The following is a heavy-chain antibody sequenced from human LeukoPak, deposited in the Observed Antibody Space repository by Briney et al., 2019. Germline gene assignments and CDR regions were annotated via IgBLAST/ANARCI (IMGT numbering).Heavy chain of an antibody. CDR2: INHSGST. Sequence: SETLSLTCAVYGGSFSGYNWSWIRQPPGKGLEWIGEINHSGSTNYNPSLKSRVTISVDTSKNQFSLKLSSVTAADTAVYYCARGGGYCTNGVCYLGLFDYWGQGTLVTVSS. CDR1: GGSFSGYN. V-gene: IGHV4-34*01. D-gene: IGHD2-8*01. J-gene: IGHJ4*02. CDR3: ARGGGYCTNGVCYLGLFDY.